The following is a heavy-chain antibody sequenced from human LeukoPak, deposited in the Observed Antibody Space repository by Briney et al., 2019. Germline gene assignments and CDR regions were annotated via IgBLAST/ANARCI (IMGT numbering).Heavy chain of an antibody. J-gene: IGHJ3*02. CDR2: IYYNGDT. CDR1: GGSITNIYYY. Sequence: SETLSLTCTVSGGSITNIYYYWAWIRQPPGKGLEWIGNIYYNGDTYYNPSLKSRVTISVDTSKNQFSVKLTSVTAADTAVFYCARRSMVRGVCQAFDMWVQGTMVTVSS. V-gene: IGHV4-39*01. D-gene: IGHD3-10*01. CDR3: ARRSMVRGVCQAFDM.